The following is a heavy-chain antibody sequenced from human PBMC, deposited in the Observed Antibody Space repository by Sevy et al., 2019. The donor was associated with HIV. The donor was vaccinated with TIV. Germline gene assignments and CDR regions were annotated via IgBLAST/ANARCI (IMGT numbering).Heavy chain of an antibody. Sequence: GGSLRLSCAASGFTFDDYAMHWVRQAPGKGLEWVSGISWNSDNIDYADSVKGRFTISRDNAKNSLYLQMNGLRAEDTAFYFCAKDMPPYSSSAIFDYWGQGTLVTVSS. CDR1: GFTFDDYA. D-gene: IGHD6-6*01. CDR2: ISWNSDNI. J-gene: IGHJ4*02. V-gene: IGHV3-9*01. CDR3: AKDMPPYSSSAIFDY.